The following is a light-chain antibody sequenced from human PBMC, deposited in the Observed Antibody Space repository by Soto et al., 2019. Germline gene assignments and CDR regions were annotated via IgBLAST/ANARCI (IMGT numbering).Light chain of an antibody. CDR2: GAS. CDR3: QRTRSFPKT. Sequence: DIQMTQSPSSVSASVGDRVTITCRASQYIGNFLAWYQQTPVKAPKLLIHGASSLYLVLASRFSGGGTGTDFTLTILSLQPEDFATYYCQRTRSFPKTFGQGTKVDIK. J-gene: IGKJ2*01. CDR1: QYIGNF. V-gene: IGKV1-12*01.